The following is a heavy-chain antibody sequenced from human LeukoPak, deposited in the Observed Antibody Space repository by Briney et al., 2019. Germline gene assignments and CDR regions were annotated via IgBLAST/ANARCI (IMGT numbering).Heavy chain of an antibody. CDR1: GYTFNNHY. J-gene: IGHJ4*02. V-gene: IGHV1-46*02. Sequence: ASVKVSCKASGYTFNNHYMYWVQQAPGQGLEWMGVINPSGGSTSYAQKFQGRVTMTRDTSTRTVYMEVISLRSEDTAVYYCARQGTYSSAIGMGYWGQGTLVTVSS. CDR2: INPSGGST. D-gene: IGHD6-19*01. CDR3: ARQGTYSSAIGMGY.